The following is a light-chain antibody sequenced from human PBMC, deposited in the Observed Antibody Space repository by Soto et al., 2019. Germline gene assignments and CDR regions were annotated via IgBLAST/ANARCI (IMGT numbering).Light chain of an antibody. CDR1: QSISSW. CDR2: DAS. Sequence: DIQMTQSPSTLSASVGDRVTITCRASQSISSWLAWYQQKPGKATKLLIYDASSLESGVPSRFSGSGSGTEFTLTISSLQPDDFATYHCQQYNSYLYTFGQGTKLEIK. CDR3: QQYNSYLYT. J-gene: IGKJ2*01. V-gene: IGKV1-5*01.